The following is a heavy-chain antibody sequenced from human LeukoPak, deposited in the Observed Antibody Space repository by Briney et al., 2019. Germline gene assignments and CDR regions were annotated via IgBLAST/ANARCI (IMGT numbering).Heavy chain of an antibody. Sequence: PGGSLRLSCAASGFTFSSYGMHWVRQAPGKGLEWVAVITFDGSKKYYADSVKGRITISRDNSNHTLYLQMNSLRAEDTAVYYCAKDPSPVAVDYCSGMDVWGQGTTVTVSS. CDR2: ITFDGSKK. CDR3: AKDPSPVAVDYCSGMDV. D-gene: IGHD6-19*01. J-gene: IGHJ6*02. CDR1: GFTFSSYG. V-gene: IGHV3-30*18.